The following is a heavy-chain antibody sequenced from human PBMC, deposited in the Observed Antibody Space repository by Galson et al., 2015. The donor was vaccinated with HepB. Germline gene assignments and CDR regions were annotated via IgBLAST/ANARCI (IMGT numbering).Heavy chain of an antibody. D-gene: IGHD3-22*01. Sequence: SLRLSCAASGFTFSSYSMNWVRQAPGKGLEWVSYISSSSSTIYYADSVKGRFTISRDNAKNSLYLQMNSLRDEDTAVYYCARGDYYDSSGHSTLWGQGTLVTVSS. J-gene: IGHJ4*02. CDR2: ISSSSSTI. CDR1: GFTFSSYS. V-gene: IGHV3-48*02. CDR3: ARGDYYDSSGHSTL.